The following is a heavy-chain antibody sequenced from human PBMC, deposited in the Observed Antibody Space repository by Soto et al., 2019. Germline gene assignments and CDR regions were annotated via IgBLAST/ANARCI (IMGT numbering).Heavy chain of an antibody. J-gene: IGHJ6*02. Sequence: QVQLVQSGAEVKKPGASVKVSCKASRYTFISYYISWVRQAPGQGLEWMGWINPYNDNTNYTQKFQGRVTMTTDTSTSTAYMELRSLRSDDTAVYYCARDLASSGLDVWGQGTSVTVSS. CDR1: RYTFISYY. V-gene: IGHV1-18*04. D-gene: IGHD2-2*01. CDR2: INPYNDNT. CDR3: ARDLASSGLDV.